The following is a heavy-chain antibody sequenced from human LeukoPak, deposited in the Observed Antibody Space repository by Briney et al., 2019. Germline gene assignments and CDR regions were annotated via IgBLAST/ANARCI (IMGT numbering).Heavy chain of an antibody. CDR2: IKEDGSEK. CDR1: GFTLSSYW. Sequence: TGGSLRLSCAASGFTLSSYWMAWVRQAPGKGLEWVANIKEDGSEKHYVDSVKGRFTTSRDNAKNSLYLQMNSLRAEDTAVYYCARGYGVAYWGQGTLVIVSS. CDR3: ARGYGVAY. D-gene: IGHD4/OR15-4a*01. V-gene: IGHV3-7*01. J-gene: IGHJ4*02.